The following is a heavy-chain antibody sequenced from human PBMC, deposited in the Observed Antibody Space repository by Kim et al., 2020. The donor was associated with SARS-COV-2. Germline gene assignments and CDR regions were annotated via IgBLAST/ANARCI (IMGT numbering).Heavy chain of an antibody. D-gene: IGHD3-22*01. Sequence: SETLSRTCTVSGGSISSSSYYWGWIRQPPGKGLEWIGSIYYSGSTYYNPSLKSRVTISVDTSKNQFSLKLSSVTAADTAVYYCARHKREGIVVAKGYYFDYWGQGTLVTVSS. CDR2: IYYSGST. V-gene: IGHV4-39*01. J-gene: IGHJ4*02. CDR1: GGSISSSSYY. CDR3: ARHKREGIVVAKGYYFDY.